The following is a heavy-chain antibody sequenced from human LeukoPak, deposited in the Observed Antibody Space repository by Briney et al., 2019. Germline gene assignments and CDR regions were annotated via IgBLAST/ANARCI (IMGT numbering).Heavy chain of an antibody. CDR1: GGSISSYY. V-gene: IGHV4-59*01. CDR3: ARTTVTTVTWGMDV. D-gene: IGHD4-17*01. J-gene: IGHJ6*02. Sequence: SETLSLTCTVSGGSISSYYWSWLRQPPGKGLEWIGYIYYSGSTNYNPSLKSRVTISVDTSKNQFSLKLSSVTAADTAVYYCARTTVTTVTWGMDVWGQGTTVTVSS. CDR2: IYYSGST.